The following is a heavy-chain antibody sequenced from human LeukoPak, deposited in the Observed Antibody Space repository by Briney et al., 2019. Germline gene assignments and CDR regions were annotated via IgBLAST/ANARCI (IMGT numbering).Heavy chain of an antibody. D-gene: IGHD6-13*01. V-gene: IGHV3-74*01. CDR3: AKPTKEGSRWYWWFDP. CDR2: INNDGSST. CDR1: GFTFSSYW. J-gene: IGHJ5*02. Sequence: PGGSLRLSCAASGFTFSSYWMHWVRQAPAKGLVWVSRINNDGSSTSYADSVKGRFTISRDNAKNTLYLQMNSLRAEDTAVYYCAKPTKEGSRWYWWFDPWGQGTLVTVSS.